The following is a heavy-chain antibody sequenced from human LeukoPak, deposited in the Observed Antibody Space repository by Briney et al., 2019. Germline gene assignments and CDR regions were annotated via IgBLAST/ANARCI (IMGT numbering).Heavy chain of an antibody. CDR2: IKEDGSER. CDR3: ARDYGVCHTRFDY. J-gene: IGHJ4*02. Sequence: HPGGSLRLSCEGSAFIFSGHWMNWVRQTPGKGLEWVASIKEDGSERQYVDSVKGRFSISRDNTKGSLFLQLNSLRAEDTAVYYCARDYGVCHTRFDYWGQGTLVAVSS. V-gene: IGHV3-7*03. CDR1: AFIFSGHW. D-gene: IGHD2-8*01.